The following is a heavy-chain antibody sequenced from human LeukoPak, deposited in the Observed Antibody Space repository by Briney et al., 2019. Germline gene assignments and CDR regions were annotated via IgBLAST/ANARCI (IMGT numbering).Heavy chain of an antibody. V-gene: IGHV1-2*06. CDR2: INPNSGGT. Sequence: ASVEVSCKASGYTFTGYYMHWVRQAPGQGLEWMGRINPNSGGTNYAQKFQGRVTMTRDTSISTAHMELSRLRSDDTAVYYCARDPVYYDSSGYNDALDIWGQGTMVTVSS. D-gene: IGHD3-22*01. CDR1: GYTFTGYY. CDR3: ARDPVYYDSSGYNDALDI. J-gene: IGHJ3*02.